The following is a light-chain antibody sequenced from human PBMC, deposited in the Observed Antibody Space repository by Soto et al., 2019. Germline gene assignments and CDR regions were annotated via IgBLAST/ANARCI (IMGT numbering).Light chain of an antibody. CDR2: GAS. V-gene: IGKV1-5*03. Sequence: DSQMSQSPSTVSASVGDRVTITCRASHSISSWLAWYQQKPGKVPKLLIFGASSLDSGVPSRFSGSGSGTEFTLTISSLQPDDFATYYCQQYNGDSGVTFGGGTKVESK. CDR3: QQYNGDSGVT. CDR1: HSISSW. J-gene: IGKJ4*01.